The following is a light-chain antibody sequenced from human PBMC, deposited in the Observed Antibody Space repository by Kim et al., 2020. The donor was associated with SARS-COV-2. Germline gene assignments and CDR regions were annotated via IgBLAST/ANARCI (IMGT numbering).Light chain of an antibody. CDR2: AAS. Sequence: SASVGDRVTITCRASQAIRNDLSWFQQNPGKAPKRLIFAASNLQSGVPSRFSASVSGTEFTLTISSLQPEDFATYYCLQDGTYPHTFGGGTRVEI. CDR3: LQDGTYPHT. J-gene: IGKJ4*01. CDR1: QAIRND. V-gene: IGKV1-17*01.